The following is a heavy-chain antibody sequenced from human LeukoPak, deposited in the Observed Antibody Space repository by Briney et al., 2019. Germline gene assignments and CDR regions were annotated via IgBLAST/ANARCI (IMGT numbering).Heavy chain of an antibody. V-gene: IGHV4-59*12. CDR3: ASYGYNPDAFDI. CDR2: IYYSGST. J-gene: IGHJ3*02. Sequence: SETLSLTCTVSGGSISSYYWSWIRQPPGKGLEWIGYIYYSGSTNYNPSLKSRVTISVDTSKNQFSLKLSSVTAADTAVYYCASYGYNPDAFDIWGQGTMVTVSS. CDR1: GGSISSYY. D-gene: IGHD5-24*01.